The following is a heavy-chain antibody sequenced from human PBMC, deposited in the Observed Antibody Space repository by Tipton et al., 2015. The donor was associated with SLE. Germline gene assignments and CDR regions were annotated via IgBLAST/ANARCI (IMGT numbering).Heavy chain of an antibody. Sequence: VQLVQSGAEVKKPGESLKISCKASGYSFTNYWIGWVRQMPGKGLAWMGIIYPGDSDTRYSPSFQGQVTISADKSMSTAYLQWSSLKASDTAMYYCAKVRVAQRPDAFDIWGQGTKVTVSS. CDR3: AKVRVAQRPDAFDI. CDR1: GYSFTNYW. V-gene: IGHV5-51*01. CDR2: IYPGDSDT. J-gene: IGHJ3*02.